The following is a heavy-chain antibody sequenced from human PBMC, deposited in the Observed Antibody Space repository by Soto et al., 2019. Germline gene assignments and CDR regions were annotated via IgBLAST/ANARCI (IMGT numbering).Heavy chain of an antibody. CDR2: IFSNEEK. V-gene: IGHV2-26*01. Sequence: QVTVKESGPVLVKPTETLTLTCTVSGFSLSNAGLGVSWIRQPPGKALEWLGHIFSNEEKSYSTSLKSRLTISIDTSKSQVVLTMTTMDPVDTATYYCASAYSTSWYWFDPWGQRTLVTVSS. J-gene: IGHJ5*02. CDR1: GFSLSNAGLG. CDR3: ASAYSTSWYWFDP. D-gene: IGHD6-13*01.